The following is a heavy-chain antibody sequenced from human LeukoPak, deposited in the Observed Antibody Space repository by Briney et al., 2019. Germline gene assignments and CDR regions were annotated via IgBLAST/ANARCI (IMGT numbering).Heavy chain of an antibody. CDR1: GFTFSTSA. J-gene: IGHJ4*02. CDR3: ARDGLYPDSDDFDPETFNY. D-gene: IGHD3-9*01. CDR2: ISNDEKNK. V-gene: IGHV3-30*04. Sequence: PGGSLRLSCVASGFTFSTSAMHWVRQAPGKGLEWVALISNDEKNKYYLDSVKGRFTISRDNSKNTLYLQMNSLRFDDTAVYYCARDGLYPDSDDFDPETFNYWGQXTLVXVSS.